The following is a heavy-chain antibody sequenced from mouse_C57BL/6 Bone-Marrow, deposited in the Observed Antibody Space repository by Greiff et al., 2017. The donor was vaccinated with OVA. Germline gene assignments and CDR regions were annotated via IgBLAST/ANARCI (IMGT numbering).Heavy chain of an antibody. CDR2: INPGSGGT. Sequence: QVQLKQSGAELVRPGTSVKVSCKASGYAFTNYLIEWVKQRPGQGLEWIGVINPGSGGTNYNEKFKGKATLTADKSSSTAYMQLSSLTSEDSAVYVCARDYYGSSYLAWFAYWGQGTLVTVSA. V-gene: IGHV1-54*01. J-gene: IGHJ3*01. CDR3: ARDYYGSSYLAWFAY. CDR1: GYAFTNYL. D-gene: IGHD1-1*01.